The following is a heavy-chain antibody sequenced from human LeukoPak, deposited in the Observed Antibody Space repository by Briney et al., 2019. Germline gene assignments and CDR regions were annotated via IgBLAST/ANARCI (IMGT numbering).Heavy chain of an antibody. V-gene: IGHV3-48*03. J-gene: IGHJ4*02. D-gene: IGHD5-24*01. CDR3: ARTIEMATISYFDY. CDR2: ISSSDSTI. Sequence: GGSLRLSCIGSGFPLSKYAMNWVRQAPGKGLEWVSYISSSDSTIYYADSVKGRFTISRDNAKNSLYLQMNSLRAGDTAVYYCARTIEMATISYFDYWGQGTLVTVSS. CDR1: GFPLSKYA.